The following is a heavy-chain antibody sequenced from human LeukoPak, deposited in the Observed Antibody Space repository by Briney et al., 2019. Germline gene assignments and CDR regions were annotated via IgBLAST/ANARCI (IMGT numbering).Heavy chain of an antibody. CDR2: IYTSGST. CDR1: GGSISSGSYY. J-gene: IGHJ3*02. V-gene: IGHV4-61*02. Sequence: SETLSLTCTVSGGSISSGSYYWSWIRQPAGKGLEWIGRIYTSGSTNYNPSLKSRVTMSVDTSKNQFSLKLSSVTAADTAVYYCAKNWGSRGRAFDIWGQGTMVTVSS. CDR3: AKNWGSRGRAFDI. D-gene: IGHD7-27*01.